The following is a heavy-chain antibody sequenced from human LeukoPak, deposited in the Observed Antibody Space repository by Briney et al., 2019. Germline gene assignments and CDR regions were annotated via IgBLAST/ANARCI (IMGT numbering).Heavy chain of an antibody. CDR1: GFIFSNYG. V-gene: IGHV3-21*01. Sequence: TGGSLRLSCAASGFIFSNYGMSWVRQAPGKGLEWVSSISFSSTHIYYADSIQGRFTISRDNAENSLYLQMNSLRAEDTAVYYCASTTLAGSRDVWGQGTTVTVSS. J-gene: IGHJ6*02. CDR2: ISFSSTHI. D-gene: IGHD3-3*02. CDR3: ASTTLAGSRDV.